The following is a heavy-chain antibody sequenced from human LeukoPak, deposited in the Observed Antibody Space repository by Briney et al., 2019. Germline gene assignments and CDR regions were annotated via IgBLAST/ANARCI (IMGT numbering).Heavy chain of an antibody. D-gene: IGHD6-6*01. Sequence: SGTLSLTCAVYGGSFSGYYWSWIRQPPGKGLEWIGEINHSGSTNYNPSLKSRVTISVDTSKNQFSLKLSSVTAADTAVYYCARGPIAAPSNWFDPWGQGTLVTVSS. CDR1: GGSFSGYY. J-gene: IGHJ5*02. V-gene: IGHV4-34*01. CDR2: INHSGST. CDR3: ARGPIAAPSNWFDP.